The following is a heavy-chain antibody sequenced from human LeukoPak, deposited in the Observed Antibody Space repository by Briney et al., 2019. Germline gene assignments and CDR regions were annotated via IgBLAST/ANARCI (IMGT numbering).Heavy chain of an antibody. V-gene: IGHV1-8*03. Sequence: ASVRVSCKASGYTFTTYDIKWVRQATGQGLEWMGWMNPNSGNTGYAQKFQGRITITRNTSISTAYMGLTSLTSEDTAVYYCARRPLERKAGSWFDPWGQGTLVTVSS. CDR2: MNPNSGNT. D-gene: IGHD3-3*01. CDR3: ARRPLERKAGSWFDP. CDR1: GYTFTTYD. J-gene: IGHJ5*02.